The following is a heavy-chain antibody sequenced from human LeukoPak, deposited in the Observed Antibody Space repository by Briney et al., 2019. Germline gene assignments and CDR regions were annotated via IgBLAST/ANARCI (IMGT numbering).Heavy chain of an antibody. CDR3: AREIAVAGSAFDI. D-gene: IGHD6-19*01. J-gene: IGHJ3*02. CDR2: IYFSGNT. V-gene: IGHV4-30-4*08. CDR1: GRSLDSGNFY. Sequence: SQTLSLTCTVSGRSLDSGNFYWSWIRQPPGKGLEWIGYIYFSGNTYYNPSLKSRVTVSLDMSKNQFSLKLSSVTAADTAVYYCAREIAVAGSAFDIWGQGTMVAVSS.